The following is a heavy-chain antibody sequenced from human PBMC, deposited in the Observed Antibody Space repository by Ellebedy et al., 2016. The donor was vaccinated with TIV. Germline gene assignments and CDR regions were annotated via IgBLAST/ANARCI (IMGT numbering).Heavy chain of an antibody. CDR1: GASSRSSY. J-gene: IGHJ4*02. Sequence: SETLSLTCTVSGASSRSSYWSWIRQPPGMGLEWIGYIYYSGSTNYIPSLKSRVTISADTSKNQVSLKLTSVTAADTAVYYCARGVTTIGSWGQGTLVTVSS. V-gene: IGHV4-59*01. CDR3: ARGVTTIGS. D-gene: IGHD4-17*01. CDR2: IYYSGST.